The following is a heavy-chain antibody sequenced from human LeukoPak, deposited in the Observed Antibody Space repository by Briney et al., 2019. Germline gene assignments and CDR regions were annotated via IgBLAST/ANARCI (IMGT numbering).Heavy chain of an antibody. Sequence: SETLSLTCAVYGGSFSGYYWSWSRQPPGKGLEWIGEINHSGSTNYNPSLKSRVTISVDTSKNPFSLKLSSVTAADTAVYYCARTPDYCSSTGCYAVDYWGQGTLVTVSS. CDR2: INHSGST. CDR1: GGSFSGYY. V-gene: IGHV4-34*01. J-gene: IGHJ4*02. D-gene: IGHD2-2*01. CDR3: ARTPDYCSSTGCYAVDY.